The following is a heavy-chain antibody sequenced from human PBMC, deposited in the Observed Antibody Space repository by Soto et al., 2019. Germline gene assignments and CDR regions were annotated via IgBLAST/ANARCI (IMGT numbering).Heavy chain of an antibody. CDR3: VKQAHGLDGVAFDY. J-gene: IGHJ4*02. Sequence: EVQLVESGGGLVQPGGSLRLSCSASGFIFSESTIYWIRQVPGKGLEAISAVSTSGRSTYYADSVKDRFTISRDNSKNPIFLQMGSLRPEDTASYYCVKQAHGLDGVAFDYWGQGTQVTVAS. CDR2: VSTSGRST. CDR1: GFIFSEST. V-gene: IGHV3-64D*06. D-gene: IGHD2-15*01.